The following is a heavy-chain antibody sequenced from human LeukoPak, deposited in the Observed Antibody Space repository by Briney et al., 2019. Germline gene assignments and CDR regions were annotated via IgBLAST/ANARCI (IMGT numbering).Heavy chain of an antibody. CDR3: ARHVRSGYNFLDY. CDR1: GVSMSNYY. J-gene: IGHJ4*02. CDR2: IYFSGSS. D-gene: IGHD5-24*01. V-gene: IGHV4-59*08. Sequence: SETLSLTCTVSGVSMSNYYWSWIRQPPGKGLEWIGYIYFSGSSNYNPSLKSRVTMSVDTSKNQFSLKRSSVTAADTAVYYCARHVRSGYNFLDYWGQGNLVTVSS.